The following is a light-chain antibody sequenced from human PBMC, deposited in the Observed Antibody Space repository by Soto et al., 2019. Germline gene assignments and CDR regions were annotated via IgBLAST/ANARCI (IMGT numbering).Light chain of an antibody. CDR2: KAS. CDR1: QSIGSW. CDR3: QQYNSYSGT. V-gene: IGKV1-5*03. J-gene: IGKJ1*01. Sequence: DIQMTQSPSALSASVGDRVTISCRASQSIGSWLAWYQQKPEKAPKLLIYKASSLESGVPSRFSGSGSGTEFTLTISSLQPDDFATYYCQQYNSYSGTFGQGTKVDIK.